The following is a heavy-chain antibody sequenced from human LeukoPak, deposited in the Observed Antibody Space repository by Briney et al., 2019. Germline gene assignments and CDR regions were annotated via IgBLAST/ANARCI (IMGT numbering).Heavy chain of an antibody. Sequence: GGPLRLSCAASGFTFSSYSMNWVRQAPGKGLEWVSSISSSSSYIYYADSVKGRFTISRDNAKNSLYLQMNSLRAEDTAVYYCARGHSSGWYVRELDYWGQGTLVTVSS. CDR3: ARGHSSGWYVRELDY. J-gene: IGHJ4*02. CDR2: ISSSSSYI. CDR1: GFTFSSYS. D-gene: IGHD6-19*01. V-gene: IGHV3-21*01.